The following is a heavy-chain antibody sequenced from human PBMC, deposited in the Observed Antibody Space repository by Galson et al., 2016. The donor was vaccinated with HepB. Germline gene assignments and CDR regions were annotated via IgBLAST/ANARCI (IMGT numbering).Heavy chain of an antibody. CDR1: GFIFRYYA. D-gene: IGHD2-15*01. Sequence: SGFIFRYYAMTWVRRAPGKGLEWVSDISGAGGTTHYADSVKGRFTISRDNSRDTLYLQMDRLRAADTAVYYCAKERGWYGGPNFGSWGQGTLVTVSS. CDR3: AKERGWYGGPNFGS. J-gene: IGHJ4*02. V-gene: IGHV3-23*01. CDR2: ISGAGGTT.